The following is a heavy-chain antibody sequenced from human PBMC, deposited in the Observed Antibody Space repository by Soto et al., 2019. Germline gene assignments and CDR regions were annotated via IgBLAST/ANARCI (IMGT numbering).Heavy chain of an antibody. V-gene: IGHV4-59*12. J-gene: IGHJ6*02. CDR1: GGSISSYY. CDR3: ARGRAVINGMDV. CDR2: IYSSGST. D-gene: IGHD4-4*01. Sequence: SETLSLTCTVSGGSISSYYWSWIRQPPGKGLEWIGYIYSSGSTYYNPSLKSRVTLSVDTSKNQFSLKLSSVTAADPAVYYCARGRAVINGMDVWGQGTTVTVSS.